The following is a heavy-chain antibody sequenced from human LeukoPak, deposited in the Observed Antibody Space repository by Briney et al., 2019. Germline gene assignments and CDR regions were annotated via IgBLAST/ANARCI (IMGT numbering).Heavy chain of an antibody. D-gene: IGHD2/OR15-2a*01. V-gene: IGHV1-8*03. J-gene: IGHJ3*02. Sequence: ASVKVSCKASGYTFTSYDINWVRQATGQGLEWMGWMNPNSGNTGYAQKFQGRVTITRNTSISTAYMELSSLRSEDTAVYYCARFLRGGGAFDIWGQGTMVTVSS. CDR1: GYTFTSYD. CDR2: MNPNSGNT. CDR3: ARFLRGGGAFDI.